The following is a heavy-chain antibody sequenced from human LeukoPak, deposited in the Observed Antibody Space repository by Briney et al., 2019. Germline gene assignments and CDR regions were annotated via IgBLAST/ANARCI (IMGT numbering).Heavy chain of an antibody. V-gene: IGHV3-48*03. CDR3: ARSGDGYSYGSDF. Sequence: GGSLRLSCAASGIIFSSYEMNWVRQAPGKGLEWVSYISSSGSTIYYADSVKGRFTSSRDNAKNSLYLQMNSLRAEDTAVYYCARSGDGYSYGSDFWGQGTLVTVSS. D-gene: IGHD5-18*01. J-gene: IGHJ4*02. CDR2: ISSSGSTI. CDR1: GIIFSSYE.